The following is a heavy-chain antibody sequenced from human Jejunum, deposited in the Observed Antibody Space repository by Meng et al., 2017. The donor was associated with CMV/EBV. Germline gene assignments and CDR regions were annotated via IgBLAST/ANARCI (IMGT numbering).Heavy chain of an antibody. D-gene: IGHD6-13*01. J-gene: IGHJ4*02. CDR2: ISYDGGNT. V-gene: IGHV3-30*04. CDR1: TFSTYP. Sequence: TFSTYPMHWVRPAPGKGLEWLAVISYDGGNTYYADSVKSRFTISRDNSESTLYLQMNSLRAEDTAVYFCAKDQAWLLAAAGTFDSWGQGTLVTVSS. CDR3: AKDQAWLLAAAGTFDS.